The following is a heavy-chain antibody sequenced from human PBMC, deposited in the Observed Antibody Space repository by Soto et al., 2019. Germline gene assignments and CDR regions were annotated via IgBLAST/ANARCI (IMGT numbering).Heavy chain of an antibody. CDR3: TTAYD. Sequence: VQLVESGGGLVKPGGSLRLSCAASGLTVSNARVNWVRQAPGKGLEWVGRMKSTTEGTTTDYAAPVMGRFTISRDDSKNTLYLQMNSLRTEDTGVYYCTTAYDWGQGTLVTVSS. V-gene: IGHV3-15*07. J-gene: IGHJ4*02. CDR2: MKSTTEGTTT. D-gene: IGHD4-17*01. CDR1: GLTVSNAR.